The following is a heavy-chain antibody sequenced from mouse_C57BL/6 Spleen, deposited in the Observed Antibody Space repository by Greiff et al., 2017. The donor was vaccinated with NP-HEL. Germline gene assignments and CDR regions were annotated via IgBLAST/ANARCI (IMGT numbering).Heavy chain of an antibody. CDR3: AREALRYLFAY. J-gene: IGHJ3*01. Sequence: QVQLKQPGAELVKPGASVKLSCKASGYTFTSYWMHWVKQRPGQGLEWIGMIHPNSGSTNYNEKFKSKATLTVDKSSSTAYMQLSSLTSEDSAVYYCAREALRYLFAYWGQGTLVTVSA. CDR2: IHPNSGST. CDR1: GYTFTSYW. D-gene: IGHD1-1*01. V-gene: IGHV1-64*01.